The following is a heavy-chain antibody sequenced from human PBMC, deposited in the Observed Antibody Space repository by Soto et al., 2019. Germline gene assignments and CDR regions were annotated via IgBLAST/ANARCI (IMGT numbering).Heavy chain of an antibody. J-gene: IGHJ4*02. CDR1: GGSVSSGSYY. CDR2: IYYSGST. D-gene: IGHD3-3*01. V-gene: IGHV4-61*01. Sequence: SETLSLTCTVSGGSVSSGSYYWSWIRQPPGKGLEWIGYIYYSGSTNYNPSLKSRVTISVDTSKNQFSLKLGSVTAADTAVYYCASATLRWKAIDYWGQGTPVTVSS. CDR3: ASATLRWKAIDY.